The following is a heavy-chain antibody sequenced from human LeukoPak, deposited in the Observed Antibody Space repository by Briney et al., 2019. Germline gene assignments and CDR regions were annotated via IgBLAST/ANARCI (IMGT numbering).Heavy chain of an antibody. D-gene: IGHD3-22*01. V-gene: IGHV3-74*01. CDR1: GFTFSAYW. J-gene: IGHJ4*02. CDR3: VRDLELVYYDTSAYEY. CDR2: INNDGSST. Sequence: GRSLRLSCAASGFTFSAYWMHWVRQVPGQGLEWVSRINNDGSSTTYADSVKGRFTISRDNAKNTLFLQMNSLRAEDTAVYYCVRDLELVYYDTSAYEYWGQGNLVTVSS.